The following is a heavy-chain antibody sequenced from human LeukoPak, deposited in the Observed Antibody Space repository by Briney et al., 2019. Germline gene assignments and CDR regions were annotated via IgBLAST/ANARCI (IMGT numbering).Heavy chain of an antibody. Sequence: GGSLRLSSAASGYTFYDYPMHWVRQVPGKGLEWVSLISGDGGTTYYADSVKGRFTISRDNSKNSLFLQMNSLRNEDTALYYCAKDYYWGQGTLVTVSS. CDR1: GYTFYDYP. J-gene: IGHJ4*02. CDR2: ISGDGGTT. CDR3: AKDYY. V-gene: IGHV3-43*02.